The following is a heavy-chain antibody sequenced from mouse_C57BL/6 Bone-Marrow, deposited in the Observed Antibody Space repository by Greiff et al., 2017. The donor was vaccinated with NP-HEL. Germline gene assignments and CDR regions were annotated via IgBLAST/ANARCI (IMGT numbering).Heavy chain of an antibody. V-gene: IGHV1-66*01. CDR1: GYSFTSYY. CDR2: MYPGSGNT. CDR3: ALGGYDESAMDY. D-gene: IGHD2-2*01. Sequence: QVQLKESGPELVKPGASVKISCKASGYSFTSYYIHWVKQRPGQGLEWIGWMYPGSGNTKYNEKFKGKATLTADTSSSTAYMQLSSLTSEDSAVYYCALGGYDESAMDYWGQGTSVTVSS. J-gene: IGHJ4*01.